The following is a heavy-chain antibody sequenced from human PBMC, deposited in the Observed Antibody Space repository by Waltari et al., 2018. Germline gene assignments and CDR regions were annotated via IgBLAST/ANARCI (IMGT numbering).Heavy chain of an antibody. CDR2: INPDSGGK. J-gene: IGHJ4*02. D-gene: IGHD2-21*01. Sequence: QVQLVQSGAEVKKPGASVKVSCKASGYTFTGYYMHWVRQAPGQGLEWMGWINPDSGGKNYAQKFQGRVTMTRDTSISTAYMELSRLRSDDTAVYYCARALLNAYCGGDCYSLYFDYWGQGTLVTVSS. CDR1: GYTFTGYY. CDR3: ARALLNAYCGGDCYSLYFDY. V-gene: IGHV1-2*02.